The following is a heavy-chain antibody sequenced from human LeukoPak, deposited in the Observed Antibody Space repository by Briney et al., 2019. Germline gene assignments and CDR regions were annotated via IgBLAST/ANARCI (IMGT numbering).Heavy chain of an antibody. CDR2: IKQDGSEK. D-gene: IGHD6-13*01. CDR1: GFTFSRYY. Sequence: AGGSLRLSCAASGFTFSRYYMTWVRQAPGKGLEWVANIKQDGSEKFYVDSVKGRFTISRDNAKNSLFLQMNSLRAEDTAVYYCAKDQRSSSWYYYYYYMDVWGKGTTVTISS. CDR3: AKDQRSSSWYYYYYYMDV. V-gene: IGHV3-7*01. J-gene: IGHJ6*03.